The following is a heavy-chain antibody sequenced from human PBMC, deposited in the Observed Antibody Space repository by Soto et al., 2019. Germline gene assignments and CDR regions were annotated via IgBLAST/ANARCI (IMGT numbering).Heavy chain of an antibody. D-gene: IGHD1-26*01. CDR3: ARVFLSGSPWDFDY. Sequence: GGSLRLSCVASGFTFTYYAMSWVRQAPGKGLQWVSSTTGSGGTTYYADSVKGRFTMSRDNSKNTLYLQLHSLRAEDTAVYYCARVFLSGSPWDFDYWGQGTLVTAPQ. CDR1: GFTFTYYA. J-gene: IGHJ4*02. CDR2: TTGSGGTT. V-gene: IGHV3-23*01.